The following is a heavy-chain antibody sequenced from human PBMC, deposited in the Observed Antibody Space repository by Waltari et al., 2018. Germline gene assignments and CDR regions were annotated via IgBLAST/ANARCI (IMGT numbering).Heavy chain of an antibody. CDR2: INSDGSTT. CDR3: AKGGGWLQDY. V-gene: IGHV3-74*01. Sequence: EVQLVESGGGLAQPGGSLRLSCVASVFPFSRSWMHWVRQAPGKGLVWVSRINSDGSTTNYADSVKGRFTISRDNAKNTLYLQMNSLRAEDTAVYYCAKGGGWLQDYWGQGTLVTVSS. CDR1: VFPFSRSW. J-gene: IGHJ4*02. D-gene: IGHD5-12*01.